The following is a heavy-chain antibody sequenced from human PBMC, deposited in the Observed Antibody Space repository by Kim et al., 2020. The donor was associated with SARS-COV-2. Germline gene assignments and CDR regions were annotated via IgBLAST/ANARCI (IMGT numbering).Heavy chain of an antibody. CDR2: IWYDGSNK. V-gene: IGHV3-33*01. J-gene: IGHJ6*02. Sequence: GGSLRLSCAASGFTFSYYAMHWVRQAPGKGLEWVAVIWYDGSNKYYADSVKGRFTISRDNSKNTLNLQMNSLRAEDTAVYYCARDSDGMDVWGQGTTVTVSS. CDR3: ARDSDGMDV. CDR1: GFTFSYYA.